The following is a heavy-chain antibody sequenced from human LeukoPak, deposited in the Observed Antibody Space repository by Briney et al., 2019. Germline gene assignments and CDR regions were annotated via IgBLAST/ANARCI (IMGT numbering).Heavy chain of an antibody. CDR3: ARGATGTTFYHRLDP. J-gene: IGHJ5*02. CDR1: GGTFGIYG. CDR2: IIPTYRTP. V-gene: IGHV1-69*05. Sequence: ASVKVSCKASGGTFGIYGMSWVRQAPGQGLEWMGGIIPTYRTPTYAERFQGRVTITTDDSTSTVYMELTSLRSEDTAVYYCARGATGTTFYHRLDPWGQGTLVTVSS. D-gene: IGHD1-7*01.